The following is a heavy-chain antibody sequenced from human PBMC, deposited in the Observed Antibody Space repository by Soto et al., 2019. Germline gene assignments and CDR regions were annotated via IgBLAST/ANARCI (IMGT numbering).Heavy chain of an antibody. CDR1: GDSVSSGSYY. CDR3: ARHYSGSYYSHWFDP. V-gene: IGHV4-61*01. J-gene: IGHJ5*02. D-gene: IGHD1-26*01. CDR2: IFYSGNT. Sequence: SETLSLTCSVSGDSVSSGSYYWSWVRQPPGKGLEWIGYIFYSGNTNYNPSLQSRVTISVDTSKNQFSLKLRSVTAADTAMYYCARHYSGSYYSHWFDPWGQGTLVTVS.